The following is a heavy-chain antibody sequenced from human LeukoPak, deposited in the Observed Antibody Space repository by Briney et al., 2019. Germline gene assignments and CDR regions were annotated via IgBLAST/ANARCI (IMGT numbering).Heavy chain of an antibody. CDR3: ARIFFAGGYFDY. V-gene: IGHV4-38-2*01. J-gene: IGHJ4*02. CDR2: IYYSGST. D-gene: IGHD3-3*01. CDR1: GYSISSGYY. Sequence: SETLSLTCAVSGYSISSGYYWGWIRQPPGKGLEWIGSIYYSGSTYYNPSLKSRVTISVDTSKNQFSLKLSSVTAADTAVYYCARIFFAGGYFDYWGQGTLVTVSS.